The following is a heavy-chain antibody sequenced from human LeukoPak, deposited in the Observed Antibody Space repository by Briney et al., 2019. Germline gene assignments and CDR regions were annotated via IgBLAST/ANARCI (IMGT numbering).Heavy chain of an antibody. CDR1: AGSISSYY. D-gene: IGHD6-13*01. Sequence: SETLSLTCTVSAGSISSYYWSWIRQPPGKGLEWIGYIYYSGTTNYNPSLKSRVTISVDTSKNQFSLKLSSVTAADTAVYYCARGVYIAAAQYAYWGQGTLVTVSS. J-gene: IGHJ4*02. CDR3: ARGVYIAAAQYAY. V-gene: IGHV4-59*01. CDR2: IYYSGTT.